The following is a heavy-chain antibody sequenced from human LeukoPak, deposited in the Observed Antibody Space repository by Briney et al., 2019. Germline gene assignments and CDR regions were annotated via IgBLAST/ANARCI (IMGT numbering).Heavy chain of an antibody. CDR3: ARGTPDYYDSSGYYFDY. CDR2: ISAYNGNT. J-gene: IGHJ4*02. CDR1: GYTFTSYG. Sequence: ASVKVSCKASGYTFTSYGISWVRQAPGQGLEWMGWISAYNGNTNYAKKLQGRVTMTTDTSTSTAYMELRSLRSDDTAVYYCARGTPDYYDSSGYYFDYWGQGTLVTVSS. V-gene: IGHV1-18*01. D-gene: IGHD3-22*01.